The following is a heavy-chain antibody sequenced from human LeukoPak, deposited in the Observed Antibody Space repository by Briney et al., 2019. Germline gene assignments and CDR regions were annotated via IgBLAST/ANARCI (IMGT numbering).Heavy chain of an antibody. D-gene: IGHD3-16*02. CDR3: ARGGSKYFDYVWGSYRPLLDY. Sequence: WIRQPPGKGLEWIGSIYYSGSTYYNPSLKSRVTISLDTSRNQFSLTLSSVTAADTAVYYCARGGSKYFDYVWGSYRPLLDYWGQGTLVTVSS. V-gene: IGHV4-39*07. J-gene: IGHJ4*02. CDR2: IYYSGST.